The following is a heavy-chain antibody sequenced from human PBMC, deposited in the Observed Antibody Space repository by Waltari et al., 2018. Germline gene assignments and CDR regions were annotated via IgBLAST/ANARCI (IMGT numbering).Heavy chain of an antibody. CDR1: GVFLPAYY. Sequence: QVQLQQWGAGLVRPSETLSLTCDVYGVFLPAYYWTWICQSPGKGLKWIGENNLVDIPYYNPSLENRVTILLDKSKNQFSLRLDSVTAADTAVYYCVTGPRDKWVGRYSGEFFHHWGPGTLVTVSS. CDR2: NNLVDIP. V-gene: IGHV4-34*02. D-gene: IGHD3-9*01. CDR3: VTGPRDKWVGRYSGEFFHH. J-gene: IGHJ1*01.